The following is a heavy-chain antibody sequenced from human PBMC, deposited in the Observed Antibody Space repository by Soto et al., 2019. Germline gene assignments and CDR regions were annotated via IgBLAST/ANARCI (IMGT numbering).Heavy chain of an antibody. CDR3: ARGNKNTGYYLYYFGY. V-gene: IGHV1-8*01. Sequence: ASVKVSCKASGYTFTSYDINWVRQATGQGLEGMGWMNPNSGDTGYAQKFQGRVTMTRNTSISTAYMELSSRRSEDTAVYFCARGNKNTGYYLYYFGYWGQGALVTVSS. CDR2: MNPNSGDT. J-gene: IGHJ4*02. D-gene: IGHD3-9*01. CDR1: GYTFTSYD.